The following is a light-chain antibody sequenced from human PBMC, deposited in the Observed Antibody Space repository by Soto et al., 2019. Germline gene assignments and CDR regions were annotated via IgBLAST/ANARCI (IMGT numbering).Light chain of an antibody. V-gene: IGKV3-20*01. Sequence: EIVLTQSPGTLSLTPGERATLSCRASQSVSSTFLAWYQQKPGQAPKVLSYGASTRATGIPYRFSGSVSGTDFTLTISRLEPEDFAMYYCQQYESSRTFGQGTKVEMK. J-gene: IGKJ1*01. CDR2: GAS. CDR3: QQYESSRT. CDR1: QSVSSTF.